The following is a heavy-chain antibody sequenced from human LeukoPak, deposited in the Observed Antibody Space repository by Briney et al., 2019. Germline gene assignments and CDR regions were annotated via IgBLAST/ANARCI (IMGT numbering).Heavy chain of an antibody. J-gene: IGHJ6*04. Sequence: GGSLRLSCAASGVTFDDYGMSWVRQAPGKGLEWVSGINWNGGSTGYADSVKGRFTISRDNAKNSLYLQMNSLRAEDTAVYYCAELGITMIGGVWGKGTTVTISS. CDR2: INWNGGST. CDR1: GVTFDDYG. CDR3: AELGITMIGGV. V-gene: IGHV3-20*04. D-gene: IGHD3-10*02.